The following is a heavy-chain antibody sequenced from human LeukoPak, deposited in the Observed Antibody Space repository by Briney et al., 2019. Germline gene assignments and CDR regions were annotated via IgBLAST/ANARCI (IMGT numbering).Heavy chain of an antibody. CDR1: GGSISSSSYY. D-gene: IGHD3-3*01. CDR2: IFYSGNT. J-gene: IGHJ4*02. V-gene: IGHV4-39*01. CDR3: ARGDGFLELDDY. Sequence: SETLSLTCTVSGGSISSSSYYWGWIRQPPGKGLEWIGSIFYSGNTFHNPSLKSRVTISVDTSKNQFSLKLSSVTAADTAVYYCARGDGFLELDDYWGQGTLVTVSS.